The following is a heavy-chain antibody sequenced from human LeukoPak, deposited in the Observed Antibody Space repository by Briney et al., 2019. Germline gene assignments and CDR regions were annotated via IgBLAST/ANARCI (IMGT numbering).Heavy chain of an antibody. V-gene: IGHV1-18*01. Sequence: ASVKVSCKASGYTFTSYGISWVRQAPGQGLEWMGWISAYNGNTNYAQKLQGRVTMTTDTSTSTAYMELRSLRSDDTAVYHCARDPPRGHSRRPENYSNYDRMGYWGQGTLVTVSS. CDR1: GYTFTSYG. J-gene: IGHJ4*02. CDR3: ARDPPRGHSRRPENYSNYDRMGY. CDR2: ISAYNGNT. D-gene: IGHD4-11*01.